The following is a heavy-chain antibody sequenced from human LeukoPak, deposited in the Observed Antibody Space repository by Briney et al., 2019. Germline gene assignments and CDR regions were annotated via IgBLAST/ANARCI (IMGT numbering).Heavy chain of an antibody. J-gene: IGHJ3*02. CDR2: IYSGGST. D-gene: IGHD2-2*01. CDR1: GFTVSSNY. V-gene: IGHV3-53*01. Sequence: GGSLRLSCAASGFTVSSNYMSWVRQAPGKGLEWVSLIYSGGSTYHANSVKGRFTISRDNSKNTLYLQMNSLRAEDTAVYYCARGRRGSTSGDAFDIWGQGTMVTVSS. CDR3: ARGRRGSTSGDAFDI.